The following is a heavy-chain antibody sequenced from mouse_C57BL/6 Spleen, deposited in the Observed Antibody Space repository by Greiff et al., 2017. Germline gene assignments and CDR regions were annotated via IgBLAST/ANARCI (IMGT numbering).Heavy chain of an antibody. Sequence: QVQLQHPGAELVRPGSSVKLSCKASGYTFTSYWMDWVKQRPGQGLEWIGNIYPSDSETHYNQKFKDKATLTVDKSSSTAYMQLSSLTSEDSAVYYCAREDYARFDYWGQGTTLTVSS. V-gene: IGHV1-61*01. D-gene: IGHD2-4*01. CDR1: GYTFTSYW. CDR3: AREDYARFDY. J-gene: IGHJ2*01. CDR2: IYPSDSET.